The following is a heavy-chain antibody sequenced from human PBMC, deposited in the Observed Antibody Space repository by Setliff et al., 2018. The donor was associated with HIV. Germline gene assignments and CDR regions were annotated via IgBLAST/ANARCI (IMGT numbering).Heavy chain of an antibody. CDR2: ISSSGGTT. CDR1: GFTFSDYS. J-gene: IGHJ1*01. CDR3: AKDRTAMAPEYFQH. Sequence: GGSLRLSCAASGFTFSDYSMNWVRQAPGKGLEWVSSISSSGGTTYFADTVKGRFTISRDNSKNTLYLQMNSLRAEDTAVYYCAKDRTAMAPEYFQHWGQGTLVTVS. D-gene: IGHD5-18*01. V-gene: IGHV3-23*01.